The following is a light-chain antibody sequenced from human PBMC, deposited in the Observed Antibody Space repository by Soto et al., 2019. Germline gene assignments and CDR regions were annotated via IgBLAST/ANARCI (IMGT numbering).Light chain of an antibody. V-gene: IGKV4-1*01. CDR1: QSVLYSSNNKNY. Sequence: DIVMTQSPDSLAVSLGERATINCKSSQSVLYSSNNKNYLAWYQQKPGQPPKLLIYWASTRESGVPARFSGSGSGTDFTLTISSLQAEDVAVYYCQQYYSTPQWTFGQGTKVEIK. CDR3: QQYYSTPQWT. CDR2: WAS. J-gene: IGKJ1*01.